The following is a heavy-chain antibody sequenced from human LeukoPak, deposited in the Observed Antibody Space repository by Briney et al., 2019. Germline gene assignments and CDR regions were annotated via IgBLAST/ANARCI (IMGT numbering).Heavy chain of an antibody. CDR3: ARGSLAVGGYNIDY. Sequence: PSETLSLTCTVSGGSISSSSYYWGWIRQPPGKGLEWIGSIYYSGSTYYNPSLKSRVTISVDTSKNQFSLKLSSVTAADTAVYYCARGSLAVGGYNIDYWGQGTLVTVSS. D-gene: IGHD5-18*01. CDR1: GGSISSSSYY. V-gene: IGHV4-39*01. J-gene: IGHJ4*02. CDR2: IYYSGST.